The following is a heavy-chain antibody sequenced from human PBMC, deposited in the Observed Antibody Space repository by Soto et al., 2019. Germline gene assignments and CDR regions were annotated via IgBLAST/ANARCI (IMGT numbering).Heavy chain of an antibody. CDR2: ISAYNGNK. J-gene: IGHJ4*02. D-gene: IGHD6-13*01. V-gene: IGHV1-18*01. Sequence: GASVKVSCKASGYSFTSYGISWVRQAPGQGLEWMGWISAYNGNKKYAQKLQGRVTMTTDTSTSTAYMELRSPRSDDTAVYYCARDLGQQLVDYWGQGTLVTVSS. CDR3: ARDLGQQLVDY. CDR1: GYSFTSYG.